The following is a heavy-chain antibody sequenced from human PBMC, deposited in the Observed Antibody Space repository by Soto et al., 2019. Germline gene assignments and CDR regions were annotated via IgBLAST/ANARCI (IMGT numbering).Heavy chain of an antibody. CDR1: GGSFSGYY. CDR2: INHSGST. J-gene: IGHJ5*02. CDR3: ASLVYYDTLTGSDIAWFVFDP. Sequence: PSETLSLSYAVYGGSFSGYYWSWIRQPPGKGLEWIGEINHSGSTNYNPSLKTRVTISVDTSKNQFSLKLSSVTAADTAVYYCASLVYYDTLTGSDIAWFVFDPWGQGTLVTVSS. D-gene: IGHD3-9*01. V-gene: IGHV4-34*01.